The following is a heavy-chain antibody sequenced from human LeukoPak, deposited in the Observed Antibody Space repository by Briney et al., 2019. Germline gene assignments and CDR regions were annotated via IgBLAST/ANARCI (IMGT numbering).Heavy chain of an antibody. D-gene: IGHD3-9*01. J-gene: IGHJ4*02. CDR2: ISGGSSNI. V-gene: IGHV3-48*02. Sequence: SGGSLRLSCAASRFTFSGYSMNWVRQAPGMGLEWVAYISGGSSNIKYADSVKGRFTISRDNAKNSLFLQMNSLRDEDTAVYYCARDIDFAFDYWGQGTLVTVSS. CDR3: ARDIDFAFDY. CDR1: RFTFSGYS.